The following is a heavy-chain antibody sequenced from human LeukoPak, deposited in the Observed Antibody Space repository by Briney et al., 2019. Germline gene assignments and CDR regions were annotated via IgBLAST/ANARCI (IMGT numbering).Heavy chain of an antibody. CDR3: SRFNWNDSF. CDR1: GFTFSTYW. D-gene: IGHD1-1*01. J-gene: IGHJ4*02. V-gene: IGHV3-7*05. CDR2: INQDGSEK. Sequence: GGSLRLSCAASGFTFSTYWMGWVRQAPGKGLEWVTNINQDGSEKDYVDSVKGRFTISRENAIYSLYRQMNSLRAYVSAFYYCSRFNWNDSFWVQGTLVTVSS.